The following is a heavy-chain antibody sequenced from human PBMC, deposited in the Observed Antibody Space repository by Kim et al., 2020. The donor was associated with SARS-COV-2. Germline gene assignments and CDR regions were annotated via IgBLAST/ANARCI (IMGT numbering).Heavy chain of an antibody. CDR1: GFTFSSYE. D-gene: IGHD2-21*01. Sequence: GGSLRLSCAASGFTFSSYEMNWVRQAPGKGLEWVSYISCSGSTIYYADSVKGRFTISRDNAKNSLYLQMNSLRAEDTAVYYCARDRPGLFVSPLLDYWGQGTLVTVFS. V-gene: IGHV3-48*03. J-gene: IGHJ4*02. CDR3: ARDRPGLFVSPLLDY. CDR2: ISCSGSTI.